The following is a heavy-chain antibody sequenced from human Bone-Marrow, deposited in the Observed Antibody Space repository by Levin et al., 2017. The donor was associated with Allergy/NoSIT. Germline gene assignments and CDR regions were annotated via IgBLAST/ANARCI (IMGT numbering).Heavy chain of an antibody. CDR1: GFIFSNYG. Sequence: GESLKISCEASGFIFSNYGMNWVRQAPGKGLEWVAVISYDGSHIYYADSFPFLFIISRDNSRNTMSLQMTSLRADDTALYYCARDGDRSRWGDLDCWGQGTLVTVSS. CDR3: ARDGDRSRWGDLDC. D-gene: IGHD6-13*01. J-gene: IGHJ4*02. V-gene: IGHV3-30*03. CDR2: ISYDGSHI.